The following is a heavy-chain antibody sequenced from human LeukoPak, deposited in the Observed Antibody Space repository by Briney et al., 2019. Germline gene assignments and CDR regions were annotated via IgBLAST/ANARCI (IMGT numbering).Heavy chain of an antibody. D-gene: IGHD4-11*01. CDR3: VRSAFLTTEFYFDY. V-gene: IGHV3-74*01. CDR2: INTDGRTT. CDR1: GFTFSSYW. J-gene: IGHJ4*02. Sequence: GGSLRLSCVSSGFTFSSYWMRWVRQAPGKGLVWVSRINTDGRTTTYADSVKGRFTISRDNAKNTLYLQMNSLRAEDTAVYYCVRSAFLTTEFYFDYWGQGTLVTVSS.